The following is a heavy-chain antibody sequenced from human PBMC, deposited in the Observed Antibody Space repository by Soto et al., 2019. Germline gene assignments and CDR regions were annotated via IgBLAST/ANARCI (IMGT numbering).Heavy chain of an antibody. CDR3: ARDLGQVAMIVEIFDY. CDR2: ISAYNGNT. D-gene: IGHD3-22*01. CDR1: GYTFTSYG. V-gene: IGHV1-18*01. J-gene: IGHJ4*02. Sequence: SVKVSCKDSGYTFTSYGISWVRQAPGQGLEWMGWISAYNGNTNYAQKLQGRVTMTTDTSTSTAYMELRSLRSDDTAVYYCARDLGQVAMIVEIFDYWGQGTLVTVYS.